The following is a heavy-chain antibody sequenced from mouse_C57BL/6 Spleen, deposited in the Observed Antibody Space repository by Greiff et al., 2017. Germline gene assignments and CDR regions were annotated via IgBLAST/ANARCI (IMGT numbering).Heavy chain of an antibody. J-gene: IGHJ2*01. Sequence: VQLQQPGPELVKPGASVKISCKASGYSFTGYYMNWVKQSPEKSLEWIGEINPSTGGTTYNQKFKAKATLTVDKSSSTAYMQLKSLTSEDSAVYYCARDHYGSSSLFDYWGQGTTLTVSS. D-gene: IGHD1-1*01. CDR3: ARDHYGSSSLFDY. CDR1: GYSFTGYY. V-gene: IGHV1-42*01. CDR2: INPSTGGT.